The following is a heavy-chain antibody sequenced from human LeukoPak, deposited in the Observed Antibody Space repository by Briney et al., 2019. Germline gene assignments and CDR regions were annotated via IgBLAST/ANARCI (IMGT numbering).Heavy chain of an antibody. CDR2: MNPNSGNT. Sequence: ASVKVSCKASGYTFTSYDINWVGQATGQGLEWMGWMNPNSGNTGYAQKFQGRVTMTRNTSISTAYMELSSLRSEDTAVYYCARGALLWFGGGFDYWGQGTLVTVSS. CDR3: ARGALLWFGGGFDY. J-gene: IGHJ4*02. CDR1: GYTFTSYD. V-gene: IGHV1-8*01. D-gene: IGHD3-10*01.